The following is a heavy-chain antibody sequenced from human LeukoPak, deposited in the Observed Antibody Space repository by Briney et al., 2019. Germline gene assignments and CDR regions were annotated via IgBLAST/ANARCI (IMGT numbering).Heavy chain of an antibody. CDR3: ATETDDY. D-gene: IGHD2-21*02. Sequence: GGSLRLSCAASGFTLSSIYMSWVRQAPGKGLEWVSVIYSGGGTYYADSVKGRFTISRDNSKNTVYLQMNSLRAEDTAVYYCATETDDYWGQGTLVTVSS. CDR1: GFTLSSIY. J-gene: IGHJ4*02. V-gene: IGHV3-66*01. CDR2: IYSGGGT.